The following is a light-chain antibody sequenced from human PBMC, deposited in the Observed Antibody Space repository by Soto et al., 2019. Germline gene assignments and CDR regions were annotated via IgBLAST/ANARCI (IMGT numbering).Light chain of an antibody. CDR3: QQYNSWPPIT. CDR1: ESVSRN. CDR2: DAS. Sequence: EIVLTQSPGTLSLSPGERGTLSCRASESVSRNLAWYQQKPGQAPRLLIYDASTRATGIPDRFSGGGSGTEFTLTISSLQSEDFVVYYCQQYNSWPPITFGQGTRLEIK. J-gene: IGKJ5*01. V-gene: IGKV3-15*01.